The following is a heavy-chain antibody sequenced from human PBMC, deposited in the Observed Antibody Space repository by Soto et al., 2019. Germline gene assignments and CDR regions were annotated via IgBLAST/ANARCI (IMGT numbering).Heavy chain of an antibody. V-gene: IGHV3-15*07. CDR2: IKTKGEGGAT. Sequence: EVQLVESGGGLVKPGGSLRLSCAGSGFRLSDAWLNWVRQAPGKGLEWVGRIKTKGEGGATDYAAPVKGRFTISRDDSKNTLYLQMNSLTTEDTAVYYCTTGWYCADWSHDRAWGRGTLVTVSS. CDR1: GFRLSDAW. D-gene: IGHD2-21*01. CDR3: TTGWYCADWSHDRA. J-gene: IGHJ1*01.